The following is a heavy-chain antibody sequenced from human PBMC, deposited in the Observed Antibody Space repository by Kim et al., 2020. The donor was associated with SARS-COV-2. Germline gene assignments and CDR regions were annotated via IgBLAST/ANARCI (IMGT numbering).Heavy chain of an antibody. CDR3: ARRGAGGPFDI. CDR2: N. J-gene: IGHJ3*02. V-gene: IGHV6-1*01. D-gene: IGHD2-15*01. Sequence: NVYAISVKRRKTISPAPSQNRFSLQLNSVTPEDTAVYYCARRGAGGPFDIWGQGTMVTVSS.